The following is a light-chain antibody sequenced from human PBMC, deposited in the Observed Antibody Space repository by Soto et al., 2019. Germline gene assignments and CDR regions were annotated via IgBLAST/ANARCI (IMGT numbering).Light chain of an antibody. Sequence: DIQMTQSPSSLSASVGDRVTITCRASQXISXXLNWYQQKPGKAPKLLIYAASSLQSGVPSRFXXSGXGXDXXXXIXXXXPEDFATYYCQQSYSTLWTFGQGTKVEIK. CDR2: AAS. V-gene: IGKV1-39*01. CDR1: QXISXX. CDR3: QQSYSTLWT. J-gene: IGKJ1*01.